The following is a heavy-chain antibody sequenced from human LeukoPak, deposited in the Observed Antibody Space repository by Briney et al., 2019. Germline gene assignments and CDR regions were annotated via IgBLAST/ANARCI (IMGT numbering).Heavy chain of an antibody. D-gene: IGHD6-6*01. CDR1: GGSISSGGYY. CDR2: IYYSGTT. V-gene: IGHV4-31*01. CDR3: ARAYSSSSFDY. Sequence: PSETLSLTCTVSGGSISSGGYYWRWIRQHPGKGLEWIGYIYYSGTTYYNSSLKSLVTISLDTSKNQFSLQLSSVTAADTAVYYCARAYSSSSFDYWGQGTLVTVSS. J-gene: IGHJ4*02.